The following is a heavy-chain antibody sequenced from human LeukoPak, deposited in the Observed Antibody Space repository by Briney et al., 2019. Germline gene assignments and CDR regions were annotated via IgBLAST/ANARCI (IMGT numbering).Heavy chain of an antibody. CDR2: IKQDGSEK. CDR3: ARDREVVTPDAGY. Sequence: GGSLRLSCAASGFTFSNYWMSWVRQAPGKGLEWVANIKQDGSEKYYVNSVKGRFTIFRDNAKNSLYLQMNSLRAEDTAVYYCARDREVVTPDAGYWGQGTLVTVSS. D-gene: IGHD4-23*01. V-gene: IGHV3-7*01. CDR1: GFTFSNYW. J-gene: IGHJ4*02.